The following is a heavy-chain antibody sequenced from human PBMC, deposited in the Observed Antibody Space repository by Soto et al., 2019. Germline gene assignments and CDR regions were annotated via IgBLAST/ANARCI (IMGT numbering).Heavy chain of an antibody. D-gene: IGHD1-7*01. CDR2: IYRTGST. CDR3: ASRDPGTSVDY. V-gene: IGHV4-4*02. CDR1: GGSFTSNNW. Sequence: PSETLSLTCAVSGGSFTSNNWWTWVRQPPGQGLGGIGEIYRTGSTNYNPSLKSRVTISLDKSENQFSLKVTSLTAADTAVYYCASRDPGTSVDYWGQGTLVTVSS. J-gene: IGHJ4*02.